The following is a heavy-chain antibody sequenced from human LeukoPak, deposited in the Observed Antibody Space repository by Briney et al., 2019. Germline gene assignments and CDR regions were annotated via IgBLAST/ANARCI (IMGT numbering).Heavy chain of an antibody. Sequence: ETLSLTCGVSGGSISSTNWWTWVRQPPGEGLEWVAHIKYDGSEKYYADSAKGRFTISREDAKNSLSLQMDNVRAEDTAVYYCAYSNNLNYWGQGTLVTVSS. D-gene: IGHD1-20*01. CDR1: GGSISSTNW. CDR2: IKYDGSEK. V-gene: IGHV3-7*01. J-gene: IGHJ4*02. CDR3: AYSNNLNY.